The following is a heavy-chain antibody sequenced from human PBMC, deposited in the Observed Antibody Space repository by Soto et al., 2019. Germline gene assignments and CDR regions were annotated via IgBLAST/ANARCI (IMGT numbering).Heavy chain of an antibody. CDR1: GDSISDYY. CDR3: ARASRNYFAY. V-gene: IGHV4-59*01. CDR2: IYHSGST. J-gene: IGHJ4*02. Sequence: SETLSLTCTVSGDSISDYYWSWIRQPPGKGLEWIGYIYHSGSTYYNPSLKSRVTISLDASKIQFSLKLNSVTAADTDVYYCARASRNYFAYWGQGTPVTVYS.